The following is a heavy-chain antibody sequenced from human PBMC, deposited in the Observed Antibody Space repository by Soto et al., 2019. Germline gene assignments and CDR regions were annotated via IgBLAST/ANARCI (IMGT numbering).Heavy chain of an antibody. D-gene: IGHD5-12*01. V-gene: IGHV3-49*03. Sequence: GSLRLSCTASGFTFGDYAMSWFRQAPGKGLEWVGFIRSKAYGGTTEYAASVKGRFTISRDDSKSIAYLQMNSLKTEDTAVYYCTRDPQRRDGYNGHYFDYWGQGTLVTVSS. CDR1: GFTFGDYA. CDR3: TRDPQRRDGYNGHYFDY. CDR2: IRSKAYGGTT. J-gene: IGHJ4*02.